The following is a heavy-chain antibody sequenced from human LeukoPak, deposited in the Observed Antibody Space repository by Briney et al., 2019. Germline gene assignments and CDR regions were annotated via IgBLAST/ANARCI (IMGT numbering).Heavy chain of an antibody. CDR1: GGSFSGFY. J-gene: IGHJ6*02. CDR3: ARAERYCSSNSCSQLRWSYYYGMDV. CDR2: INQSGNT. Sequence: SETQSLTCAVSGGSFSGFYWIWIRQPPGKGLEWIGEINQSGNTNYNPSLKSRVTISVDMSKNQFSMRLSSVTAADTAVYYCARAERYCSSNSCSQLRWSYYYGMDVWGLGTTVTVSS. D-gene: IGHD2-2*01. V-gene: IGHV4-34*01.